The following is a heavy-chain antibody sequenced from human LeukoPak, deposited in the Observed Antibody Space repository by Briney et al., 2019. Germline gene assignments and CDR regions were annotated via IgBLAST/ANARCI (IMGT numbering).Heavy chain of an antibody. Sequence: ASETLSLTCTVSGGSISNYYWNWIRQPPGKGLELIGYIYYSGTTNYNPSLKSRVSMSVDTSKNQFSLKLSSVTAADTAVYYCARGRKYTSGCRVTELGSGYSDYWGQGTLVTVSS. J-gene: IGHJ4*02. V-gene: IGHV4-59*01. D-gene: IGHD5-18*01. CDR1: GGSISNYY. CDR2: IYYSGTT. CDR3: ARGRKYTSGCRVTELGSGYSDY.